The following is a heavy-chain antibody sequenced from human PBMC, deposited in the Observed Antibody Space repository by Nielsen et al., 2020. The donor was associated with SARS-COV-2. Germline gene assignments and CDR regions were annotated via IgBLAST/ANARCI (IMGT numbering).Heavy chain of an antibody. V-gene: IGHV1-46*01. J-gene: IGHJ4*02. Sequence: ASVKVSCKASGYTFTGYYMHWVRQAPGQGLEWMGIINPSGGSTSYAQKFQGRVTMTRDTSTSTVYMELSSLRSEDTAVYYCARAWSSGWYFDYWGQGTLVTVSS. D-gene: IGHD6-19*01. CDR2: INPSGGST. CDR3: ARAWSSGWYFDY. CDR1: GYTFTGYY.